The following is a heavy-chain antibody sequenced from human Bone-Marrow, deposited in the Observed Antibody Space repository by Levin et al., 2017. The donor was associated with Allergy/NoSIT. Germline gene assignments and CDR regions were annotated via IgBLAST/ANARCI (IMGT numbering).Heavy chain of an antibody. J-gene: IGHJ4*02. CDR2: ITWNRGKK. D-gene: IGHD5-24*01. CDR3: AKDISGDGSNFDH. Sequence: GGSLRLSCAVSGFTVDDYAMHWVRQAPGKGLEWVSGITWNRGKKDYADSVKGRFTISRDNAKNSLYLQMTSLRTEDTALYYCAKDISGDGSNFDHWGQGTLVTVSS. V-gene: IGHV3-9*01. CDR1: GFTVDDYA.